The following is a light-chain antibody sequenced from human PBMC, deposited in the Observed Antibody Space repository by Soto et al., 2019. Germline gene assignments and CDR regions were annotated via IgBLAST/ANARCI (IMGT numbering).Light chain of an antibody. Sequence: EIVLTQSPGTLSLSPGERATLSCRASQSVSSAYLAWYQQKPGQAPRLLIYNVSRRATGIPDRFSGSGSGTECSLTDSRLEPEDFAVYYFQKYGASPEMVGQGTKVDIK. J-gene: IGKJ1*01. CDR2: NVS. CDR1: QSVSSAY. V-gene: IGKV3-20*01. CDR3: QKYGASPEM.